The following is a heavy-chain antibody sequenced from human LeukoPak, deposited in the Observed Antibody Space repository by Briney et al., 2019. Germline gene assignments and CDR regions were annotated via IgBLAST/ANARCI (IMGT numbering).Heavy chain of an antibody. V-gene: IGHV4-31*11. Sequence: SETLSLTCAVYGGSFSGYYWSWIRQHPGKGLEWIGYIYYSGSTYYNPSLKSRVTISVDTSKNQFSLKLSSVTAADTAVYYCARMYSSSPRHFDYWGQGTLVTVSS. CDR1: GGSFSGYY. D-gene: IGHD6-13*01. CDR2: IYYSGST. J-gene: IGHJ4*02. CDR3: ARMYSSSPRHFDY.